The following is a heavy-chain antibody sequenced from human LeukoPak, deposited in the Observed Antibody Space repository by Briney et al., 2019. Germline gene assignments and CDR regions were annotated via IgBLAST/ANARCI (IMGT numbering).Heavy chain of an antibody. D-gene: IGHD2-15*01. CDR3: ARANRVVAADYYYYMEV. J-gene: IGHJ6*03. CDR1: GYVFTGYY. CDR2: LNPNSGDT. Sequence: ASVKVSCKASGYVFTGYYMHWVRQAPGQGLEWMGWLNPNSGDTEYAQKFQGRVTMTRDTSISTAYMELSRLRSDDTAVYYCARANRVVAADYYYYMEVWGKGTAVTV. V-gene: IGHV1-2*02.